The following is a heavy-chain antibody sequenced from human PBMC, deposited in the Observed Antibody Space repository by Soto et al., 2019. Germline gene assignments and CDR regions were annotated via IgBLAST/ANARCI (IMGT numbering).Heavy chain of an antibody. D-gene: IGHD2-21*02. CDR2: VYYTGST. CDR1: GASIRSTDYY. CDR3: VRTARQGAVAPHWFDR. Sequence: SETLSLTCTVSGASIRSTDYYWSWIRQAPGKGLEWIGYVYYTGSTYYNPSLMSRLTISVDTPKNQFSLKLTSVTAAETAVYYCVRTARQGAVAPHWFDRWGQGTQVTVSS. J-gene: IGHJ5*02. V-gene: IGHV4-30-4*01.